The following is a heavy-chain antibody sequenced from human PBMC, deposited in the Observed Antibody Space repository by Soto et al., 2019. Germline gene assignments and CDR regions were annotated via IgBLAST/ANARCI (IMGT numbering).Heavy chain of an antibody. CDR3: AKADDFWSGYHIYYYYGMDV. V-gene: IGHV3-23*01. D-gene: IGHD3-3*01. CDR1: GFTFSSYA. J-gene: IGHJ6*02. CDR2: ISGSGGRT. Sequence: GGSLRLSCAASGFTFSSYAMSWVRQAPGQGVEWVSGISGSGGRTYYADSVKGRFTISRDNSKHTLYLQMNSLRAEDTAVYYCAKADDFWSGYHIYYYYGMDVWGQGTTVTVSS.